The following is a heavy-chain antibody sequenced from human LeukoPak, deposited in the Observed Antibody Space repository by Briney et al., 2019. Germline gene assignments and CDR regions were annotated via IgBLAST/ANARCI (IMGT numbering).Heavy chain of an antibody. Sequence: ASVKVSCKASGYIFTGYYIHWVRHAPGQGLEWMGWINPNSGGTSYAQRFQGRVTMTRDTSISTAYMGLSRLRSDDTAVYYCARAGWFGDLTFDIWGQGTMVTVSS. CDR1: GYIFTGYY. CDR2: INPNSGGT. CDR3: ARAGWFGDLTFDI. D-gene: IGHD3-10*01. J-gene: IGHJ3*02. V-gene: IGHV1-2*02.